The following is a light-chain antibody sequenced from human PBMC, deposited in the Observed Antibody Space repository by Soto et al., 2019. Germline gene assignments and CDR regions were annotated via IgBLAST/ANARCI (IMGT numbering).Light chain of an antibody. V-gene: IGKV3-20*01. CDR2: GAS. J-gene: IGKJ1*01. CDR1: QSVSSSY. Sequence: EIVLTQSPGTLSLSPGERATLSCRASQSVSSSYLAWYQQKPGQAPRLLIYGASSRATGIPDRFSGSGSGTDFTLTISXLEPEDFAVYYCQQYGSSRTFGQGTKVDIK. CDR3: QQYGSSRT.